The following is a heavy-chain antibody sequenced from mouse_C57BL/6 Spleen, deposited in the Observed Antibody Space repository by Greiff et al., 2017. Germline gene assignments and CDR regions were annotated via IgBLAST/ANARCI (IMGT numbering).Heavy chain of an antibody. Sequence: VQLQQSGPVLVKPGASVKMSCKASGYTFTDYYMNWVKQSHGKSLEWIGVINPYNGGTSYNQKFKGKATLTVDKSSSTAYMELNSLTSEDSAVYYCARRGDYDGPPDYWGQGTTLTVSS. J-gene: IGHJ2*01. V-gene: IGHV1-19*01. CDR2: INPYNGGT. CDR1: GYTFTDYY. CDR3: ARRGDYDGPPDY. D-gene: IGHD2-4*01.